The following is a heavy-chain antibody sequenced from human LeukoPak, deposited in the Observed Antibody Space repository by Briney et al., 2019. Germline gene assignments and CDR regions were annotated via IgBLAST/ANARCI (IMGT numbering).Heavy chain of an antibody. CDR2: ISSSGSTI. CDR1: GFTFSSYE. V-gene: IGHV3-48*03. D-gene: IGHD3-10*01. CDR3: ARARVGYYGSGSYGY. Sequence: GSLRLSCAASGFTFSSYEMNWVRQAPGKGLEWVSYISSSGSTIYYADSVKGRFTISRDNAKNSLYLQMNSLRAEDTAVYYCARARVGYYGSGSYGYWGQGTLVTVSS. J-gene: IGHJ4*02.